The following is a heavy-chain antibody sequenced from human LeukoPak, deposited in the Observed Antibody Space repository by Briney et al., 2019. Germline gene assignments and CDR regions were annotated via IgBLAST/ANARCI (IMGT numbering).Heavy chain of an antibody. CDR2: ISSSSSYI. Sequence: GGSLRLSCAASGFTFSSYSMNWVRQAPGKGLEWVSSISSSSSYIYYADSVKGRFTISRDNAKNSLYPQMNSLRAEDTAVYYCAVNYDSSGYYPDAFDIWGQGTMVTVSS. CDR1: GFTFSSYS. V-gene: IGHV3-21*01. J-gene: IGHJ3*02. CDR3: AVNYDSSGYYPDAFDI. D-gene: IGHD3-22*01.